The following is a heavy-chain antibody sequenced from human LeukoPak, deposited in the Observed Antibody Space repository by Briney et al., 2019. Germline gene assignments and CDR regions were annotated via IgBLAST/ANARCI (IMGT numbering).Heavy chain of an antibody. CDR1: GFPFSSYG. V-gene: IGHV3-48*01. D-gene: IGHD3-3*01. Sequence: HSGESLKISCAASGFPFSSYGMHWVRRAPGKGLEWVSYISSSSSTIYYADSVKGRFTISRDNAKNSLYLQMNSLRAEDTAVYYCARAQGVVILPDAFDIWGQGTMVTVSS. J-gene: IGHJ3*02. CDR3: ARAQGVVILPDAFDI. CDR2: ISSSSSTI.